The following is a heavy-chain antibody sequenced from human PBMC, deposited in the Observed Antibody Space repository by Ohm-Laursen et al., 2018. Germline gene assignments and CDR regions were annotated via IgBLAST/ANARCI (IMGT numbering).Heavy chain of an antibody. CDR3: ARVRRWYYFDY. CDR1: GFTFSSYA. V-gene: IGHV3-53*01. D-gene: IGHD3-16*01. Sequence: SLRLSCAASGFTFSSYAMDWVRQPPGKGLEWVSVIYSGGSTYYADSVKGRFTISRDNSKNTLYLQMNSLRAEDTAVYYCARVRRWYYFDYWGQGTLVTVSS. CDR2: IYSGGST. J-gene: IGHJ4*02.